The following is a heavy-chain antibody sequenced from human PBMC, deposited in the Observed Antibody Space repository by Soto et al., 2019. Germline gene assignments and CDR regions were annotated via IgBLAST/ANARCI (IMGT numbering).Heavy chain of an antibody. J-gene: IGHJ4*02. CDR1: GFIFTTNS. CDR3: ARDPPHGGTSSWDADA. CDR2: ISSSGTFK. Sequence: GGSLRLSCEASGFIFTTNSMNWVRQVPGKGLQWLSSISSSGTFKSYGDSVKGRFTISRDNAKNSLFLQMNNLSGEDTGLYYCARDPPHGGTSSWDADAWGPGTLVTVSS. D-gene: IGHD2-15*01. V-gene: IGHV3-21*01.